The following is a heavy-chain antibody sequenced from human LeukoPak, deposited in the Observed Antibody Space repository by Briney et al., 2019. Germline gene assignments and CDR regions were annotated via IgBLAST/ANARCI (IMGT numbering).Heavy chain of an antibody. D-gene: IGHD2-2*01. J-gene: IGHJ5*02. CDR1: GGSFSGYY. CDR2: INHSGST. CDR3: ARVLGRAAMYNWFDP. Sequence: PSETLSLTCAVYGGSFSGYYWSWIRQPPGKGLEWIGEINHSGSTNYNPSLKSRVTISVDKSKNQFSLKLSSVTAADTAVYYCARVLGRAAMYNWFDPWGQGTLVTVSS. V-gene: IGHV4-34*01.